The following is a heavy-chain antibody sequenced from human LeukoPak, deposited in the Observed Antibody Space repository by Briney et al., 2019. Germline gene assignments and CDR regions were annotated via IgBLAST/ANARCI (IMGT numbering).Heavy chain of an antibody. J-gene: IGHJ4*02. CDR2: ISGSGGST. CDR3: AKAFPVAAAVAYYFDY. CDR1: GFTFSSYA. D-gene: IGHD6-13*01. Sequence: GGSLRLSCAASGFTFSSYAMHWVRQAPGKGLEWVSAISGSGGSTYYADSVKGRFTISRDNSKNTLYLQMNSLRAEDTAVYYCAKAFPVAAAVAYYFDYWGQGTLVTVSS. V-gene: IGHV3-23*01.